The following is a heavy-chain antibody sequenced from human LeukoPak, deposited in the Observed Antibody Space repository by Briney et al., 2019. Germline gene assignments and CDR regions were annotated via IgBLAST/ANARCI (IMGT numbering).Heavy chain of an antibody. CDR2: INPNSGGT. V-gene: IGHV1-2*02. D-gene: IGHD6-6*01. CDR1: GYTYTGYY. Sequence: ASVKVSCKASGYTYTGYYMHWVRQAPGQGLEWMGWINPNSGGTNYAQKFQGRVTMTRDTSKNQFSLKLSSVTAADTAVYYCARVGSLGFDPWGQGTLVTVSS. CDR3: ARVGSLGFDP. J-gene: IGHJ5*02.